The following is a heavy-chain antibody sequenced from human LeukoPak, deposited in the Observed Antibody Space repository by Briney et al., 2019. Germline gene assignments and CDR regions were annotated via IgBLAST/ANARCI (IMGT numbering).Heavy chain of an antibody. Sequence: KVSCKASGGTFSSYAISWVRQAPGQGLEWMGGIIPIFGTANYAQKFQGRVTITTDESTSTAYMELSSLRSEDTAVYYCARGAVGAVAGTESFDYWGQGTLVTVSS. J-gene: IGHJ4*02. CDR2: IIPIFGTA. D-gene: IGHD6-19*01. CDR3: ARGAVGAVAGTESFDY. CDR1: GGTFSSYA. V-gene: IGHV1-69*05.